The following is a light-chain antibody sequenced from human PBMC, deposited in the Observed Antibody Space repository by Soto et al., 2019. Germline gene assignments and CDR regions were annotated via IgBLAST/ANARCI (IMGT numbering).Light chain of an antibody. V-gene: IGLV1-40*01. Sequence: QSVLTQPPSVSGAPGQRVTISCTGSSSNIGAGYDVHWYQQLPGTAPKLLIYGNSNRPSGVPDRFSGSKSGTSASLAITGLQAEDEADYYCQSYDSSLSGVVFGGVTKSPS. CDR3: QSYDSSLSGVV. CDR2: GNS. CDR1: SSNIGAGYD. J-gene: IGLJ2*01.